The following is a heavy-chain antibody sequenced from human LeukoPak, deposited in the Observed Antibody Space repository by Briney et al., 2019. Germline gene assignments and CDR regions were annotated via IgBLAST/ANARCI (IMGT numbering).Heavy chain of an antibody. CDR3: ATDRRDGYTDPFDY. CDR2: VDPEDGET. D-gene: IGHD5-24*01. V-gene: IGHV1-69-2*01. CDR1: GYTFTDYY. Sequence: ASVKVSCXVSGYTFTDYYMHWVQQAHGKGLEWMALVDPEDGETIYAEKFQGRVTITADTSTDTAYMELSSLRSEDTAVYYCATDRRDGYTDPFDYWGQGTLVTVSS. J-gene: IGHJ4*02.